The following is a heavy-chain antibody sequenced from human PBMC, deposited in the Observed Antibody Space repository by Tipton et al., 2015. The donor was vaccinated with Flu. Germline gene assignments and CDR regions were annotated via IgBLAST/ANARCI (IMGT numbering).Heavy chain of an antibody. D-gene: IGHD2-2*02. J-gene: IGHJ5*02. V-gene: IGHV1-18*01. CDR3: ARDWERYCSSTSCYRRAWFDP. Sequence: QLVQSGAEVKKPGASVKVSCKASGYTFTSYGISWVRQAPGQGLEWMGWISAYNGNTNYAQKLQGRVTMTTDTSTSTAYMELRSLRSDDTAVYYCARDWERYCSSTSCYRRAWFDPWGQGTLVTVSS. CDR2: ISAYNGNT. CDR1: GYTFTSYG.